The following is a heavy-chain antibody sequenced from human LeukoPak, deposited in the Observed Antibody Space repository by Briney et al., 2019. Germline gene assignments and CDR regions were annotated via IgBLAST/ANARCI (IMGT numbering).Heavy chain of an antibody. Sequence: GGSLRLSCAASGFTFSSYAMHWVRQAPGKGLEWVAVISYDGSNKYYADSVKGRFTISRDNSKNTLYLQMNSLRAEDTAVYYCARDYLTGKGDYWGQGTLVTVSS. D-gene: IGHD3-16*02. J-gene: IGHJ4*02. CDR1: GFTFSSYA. V-gene: IGHV3-30-3*01. CDR2: ISYDGSNK. CDR3: ARDYLTGKGDY.